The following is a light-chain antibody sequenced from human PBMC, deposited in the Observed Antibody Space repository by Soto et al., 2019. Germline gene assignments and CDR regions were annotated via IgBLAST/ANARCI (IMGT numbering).Light chain of an antibody. CDR1: QSVSSN. V-gene: IGKV3-15*01. J-gene: IGKJ4*01. CDR3: QHCQEWPLT. Sequence: EIVVTQSPATLSVSPGERVTLYCRASQSVSSNLAWYQQKPGQAPRLLIYRASTRATGIPARFSGTGSGTEFTLTISGLQSEDSALYYCQHCQEWPLTFGGGTKVEI. CDR2: RAS.